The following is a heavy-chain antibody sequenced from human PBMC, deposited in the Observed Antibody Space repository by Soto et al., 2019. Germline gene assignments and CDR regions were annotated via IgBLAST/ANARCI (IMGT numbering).Heavy chain of an antibody. CDR2: IYYSGST. CDR1: GGSISSGGYY. CDR3: AREGGIYGDYRSLVY. V-gene: IGHV4-31*03. J-gene: IGHJ4*02. Sequence: QVQLQESGPGLVKPSQTLSLTCTVSGGSISSGGYYWSWIRQHPGKGLEWIGYIYYSGSTYYNPSLKRRVTISVDTSKNQFALKLSSVTAADTAVYYCAREGGIYGDYRSLVYWGQGTLVTVSS. D-gene: IGHD4-17*01.